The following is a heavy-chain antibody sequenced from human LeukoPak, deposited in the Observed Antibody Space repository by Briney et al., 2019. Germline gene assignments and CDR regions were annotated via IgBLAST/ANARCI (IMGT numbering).Heavy chain of an antibody. CDR2: INSDGSST. V-gene: IGHV3-74*01. CDR3: ARDHPILLWFGERTYYFDY. Sequence: PGGSLRLSCVASGFTFSSYWMHWVRQAPGKGLVWVSRINSDGSSTSYADSVKGRFTISRDNAKNTLYLQMNSLRAEDTAVYYCARDHPILLWFGERTYYFDYWGQGTLVTVSS. D-gene: IGHD3-10*01. J-gene: IGHJ4*02. CDR1: GFTFSSYW.